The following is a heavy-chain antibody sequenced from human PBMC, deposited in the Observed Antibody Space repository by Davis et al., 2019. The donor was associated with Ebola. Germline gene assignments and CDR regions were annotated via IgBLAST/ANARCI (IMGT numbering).Heavy chain of an antibody. D-gene: IGHD3-10*01. CDR3: AKDLVSMVRGVSLNWFDP. CDR2: ISYDGTYK. V-gene: IGHV3-30*04. Sequence: PGGSLRLSCAASGFTFSSYAMHWVRQAPGKGLEWVAIISYDGTYKLYADSVEGRFTISRDNSKNTLYLQMNSLRAEDTSVYYCAKDLVSMVRGVSLNWFDPWGQGTLVTVSS. CDR1: GFTFSSYA. J-gene: IGHJ5*02.